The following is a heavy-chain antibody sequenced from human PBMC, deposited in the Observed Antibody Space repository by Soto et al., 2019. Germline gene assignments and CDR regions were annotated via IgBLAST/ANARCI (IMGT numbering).Heavy chain of an antibody. J-gene: IGHJ6*02. Sequence: SETLSLTCTVSGGSISSYYWSWIRQPPGKGLEWIGYIYYSGSTNYNPSLKSRVTISVDTSKNQFSLKLSPVTAVDTAVYYCARLVGATPGLDYYYGMDVWGQGTTVTVSS. CDR3: ARLVGATPGLDYYYGMDV. CDR2: IYYSGST. V-gene: IGHV4-59*01. D-gene: IGHD1-26*01. CDR1: GGSISSYY.